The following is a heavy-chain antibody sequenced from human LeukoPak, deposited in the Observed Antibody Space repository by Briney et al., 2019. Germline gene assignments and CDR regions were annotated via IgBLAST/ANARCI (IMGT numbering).Heavy chain of an antibody. Sequence: ASVKVSCKASGYTFTNYYMHWVRQAPGQGLEWMGIINPNSGGTNSAQQFQGRVTLTRDTSISTAYMELSRLRSDDTAVYYCATYGASEVTGYPYFDYWGQGTLVTVSS. V-gene: IGHV1-2*02. CDR2: INPNSGGT. J-gene: IGHJ4*02. CDR3: ATYGASEVTGYPYFDY. CDR1: GYTFTNYY. D-gene: IGHD3-9*01.